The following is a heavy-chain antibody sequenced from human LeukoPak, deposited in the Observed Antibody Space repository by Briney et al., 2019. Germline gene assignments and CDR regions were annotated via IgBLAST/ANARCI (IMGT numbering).Heavy chain of an antibody. J-gene: IGHJ3*02. CDR2: IYSGGST. D-gene: IGHD4-17*01. CDR1: GFTVSSNY. Sequence: GGSLRLSCAASGFTVSSNYMSWVRQAPGKGLEWVSVIYSGGSTYYADSVKGRFTISRDNSKNTLYLQMSSLRAEDTAVYYCARETTVTHDAFDIWGQGTMVTVSS. V-gene: IGHV3-66*01. CDR3: ARETTVTHDAFDI.